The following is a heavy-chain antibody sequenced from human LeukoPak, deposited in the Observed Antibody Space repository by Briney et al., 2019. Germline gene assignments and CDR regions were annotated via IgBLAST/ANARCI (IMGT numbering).Heavy chain of an antibody. CDR2: IYYSAST. J-gene: IGHJ4*02. V-gene: IGHV4-39*01. Sequence: SETLSLTCTVSGGSISSSSYYWGWIRQPPGKGLEWIGSIYYSASTYYNPSLKSRVTISVDTSKNQFSLKLSSVTAADTAVYYCGVNRGDSSGYYYVLRAPYYFDYWGQGTLVTVSS. D-gene: IGHD3-22*01. CDR3: GVNRGDSSGYYYVLRAPYYFDY. CDR1: GGSISSSSYY.